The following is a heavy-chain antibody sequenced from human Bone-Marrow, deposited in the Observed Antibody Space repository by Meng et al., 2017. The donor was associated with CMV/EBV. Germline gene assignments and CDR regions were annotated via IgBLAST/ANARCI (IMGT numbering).Heavy chain of an antibody. CDR3: AREECSGGSCYGMDV. Sequence: GGSLRLSCTASGFTFGDYAVNWVRQAPGKGLEWVSYITSSSSMIFYADSVKGRFTVSRDNAKNSVYLEMNSLTAEGTAVYYCAREECSGGSCYGMDVWGQGTTVTVSS. CDR2: ITSSSSMI. V-gene: IGHV3-48*03. D-gene: IGHD2-15*01. CDR1: GFTFGDYA. J-gene: IGHJ6*02.